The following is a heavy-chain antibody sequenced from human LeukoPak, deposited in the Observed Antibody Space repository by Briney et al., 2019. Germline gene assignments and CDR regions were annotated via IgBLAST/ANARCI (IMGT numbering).Heavy chain of an antibody. D-gene: IGHD4/OR15-4a*01. CDR3: ASNDYNY. V-gene: IGHV1-69*04. CDR1: GGTFSSYA. CDR2: IIPILGIA. Sequence: SVKVSCKASGGTFSSYAISWVRQAPGQGLEWMGRIIPILGIANYTQKFQGRVTITRDTSASTAYMALFSLRSEDTAVFYCASNDYNYWGQGTLVTVSS. J-gene: IGHJ4*02.